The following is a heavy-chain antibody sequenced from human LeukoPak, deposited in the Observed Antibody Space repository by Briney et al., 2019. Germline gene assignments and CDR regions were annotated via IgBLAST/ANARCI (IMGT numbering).Heavy chain of an antibody. Sequence: PSETLSLTCAVYGGSFSGYYWSWIRPPPGKGLEWIGEINHSGSTNYNPSLKSRVTISVDTSKNQFSLMLSSVTAADTAVYYCASGHCSSTSCDNWFDPWGQGTLVTVSS. CDR2: INHSGST. CDR1: GGSFSGYY. V-gene: IGHV4-34*01. J-gene: IGHJ5*02. CDR3: ASGHCSSTSCDNWFDP. D-gene: IGHD2-2*01.